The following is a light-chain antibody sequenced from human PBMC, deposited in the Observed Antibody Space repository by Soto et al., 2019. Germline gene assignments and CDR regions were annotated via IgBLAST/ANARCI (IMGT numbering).Light chain of an antibody. CDR2: AAS. CDR3: QQYTDWPLT. CDR1: QTVTDY. V-gene: IGKV3D-15*01. J-gene: IGKJ4*01. Sequence: EIVLTQSSATLSLSPGERATLSCRASQTVTDYLAWYQQKPGQAPRLVIYAASTRATGIPDRFSGSGSGTEFTLTISSLQSEDFAVYYCQQYTDWPLTFGGGTKVDI.